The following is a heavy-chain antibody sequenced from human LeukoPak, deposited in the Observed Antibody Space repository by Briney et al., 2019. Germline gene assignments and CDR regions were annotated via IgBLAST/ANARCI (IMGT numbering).Heavy chain of an antibody. J-gene: IGHJ6*02. V-gene: IGHV1-18*01. Sequence: ASVKVSCKASDYIFTRHGISWVRQAPGQGLEWLGWISAYNDNTNYAQRFQGRVTMTTDTSTNTAYMELKSLRSDDTAVYYCARDGIIAVVAGTQDYYYNGMDVWGQGTTVTVSS. CDR1: DYIFTRHG. D-gene: IGHD2-15*01. CDR3: ARDGIIAVVAGTQDYYYNGMDV. CDR2: ISAYNDNT.